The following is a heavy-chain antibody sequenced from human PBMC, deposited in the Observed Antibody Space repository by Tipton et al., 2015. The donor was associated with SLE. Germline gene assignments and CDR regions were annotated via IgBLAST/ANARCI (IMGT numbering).Heavy chain of an antibody. CDR3: ARGAVAGTAFDY. Sequence: TLSLTCTVSGGSMSSYFWSWIRQPPGKGLEWTGYIYYSGSTNYNPSLKSRVTISVDTSKNQFSLKLSSVTAADTAVYYFARGAVAGTAFDYWGQGTLVTVSS. CDR2: IYYSGST. D-gene: IGHD6-19*01. J-gene: IGHJ4*02. CDR1: GGSMSSYF. V-gene: IGHV4-59*01.